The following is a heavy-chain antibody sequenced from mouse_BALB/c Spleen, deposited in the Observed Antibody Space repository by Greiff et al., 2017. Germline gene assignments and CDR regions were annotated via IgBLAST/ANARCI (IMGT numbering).Heavy chain of an antibody. CDR3: ARRNWDCYAMDY. CDR1: GFTFSSYY. J-gene: IGHJ4*01. D-gene: IGHD4-1*01. Sequence: EVKVEESGGGLVKLGGSLKLSCAASGFTFSSYYMSWVRQTPEKRLELVAAINSNGGSTYYPDTVKGRFTISRDNAKNTLYLQMSSLKSEDTALYYCARRNWDCYAMDYWGQGTSVTVSS. CDR2: INSNGGST. V-gene: IGHV5-6-2*01.